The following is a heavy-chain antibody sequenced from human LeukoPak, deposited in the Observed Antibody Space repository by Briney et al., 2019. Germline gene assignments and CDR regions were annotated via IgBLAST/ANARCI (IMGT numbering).Heavy chain of an antibody. CDR1: GFTFSSYS. J-gene: IGHJ4*02. V-gene: IGHV3-21*01. CDR2: ISSSSSYI. D-gene: IGHD6-13*01. Sequence: TGGSLRLSCAASGFTFSSYSMNWVRQAPGKGLEWVSSISSSSSYIYYADSVKGRLTISRDNAKNSLYLQMNSLRAEDTAVYYCARDSSSWSYFDYWGQGTLVTVSS. CDR3: ARDSSSWSYFDY.